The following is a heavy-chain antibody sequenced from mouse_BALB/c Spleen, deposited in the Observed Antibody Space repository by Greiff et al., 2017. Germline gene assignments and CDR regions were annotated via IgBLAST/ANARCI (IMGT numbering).Heavy chain of an antibody. Sequence: VQLQESGPGLVQPSQSLSITCTVSGFSLTSYGVHWVRQSPGKGLEWLGVIWSGGSTDYNAAFISRLSISKDNSKSQVFFKMNSLQANDTAIYYCARGAWIYYYGSSRMDYWGQGTSVTVSS. D-gene: IGHD1-1*01. V-gene: IGHV2-2*02. CDR2: IWSGGST. CDR1: GFSLTSYG. CDR3: ARGAWIYYYGSSRMDY. J-gene: IGHJ4*01.